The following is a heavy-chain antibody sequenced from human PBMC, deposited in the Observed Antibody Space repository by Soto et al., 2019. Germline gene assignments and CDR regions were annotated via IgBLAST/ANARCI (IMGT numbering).Heavy chain of an antibody. Sequence: GGSLRLSCAASGFTFSSYSMNWVRQAPGKGLEWVSSISSSSSYIYYADSVKGRFTISRDNAKNSLYLQMNSLRAEDTAVYYCARARGWLPPYYFDYWGREPWSPSPQ. J-gene: IGHJ4*02. CDR2: ISSSSSYI. V-gene: IGHV3-21*01. D-gene: IGHD6-19*01. CDR1: GFTFSSYS. CDR3: ARARGWLPPYYFDY.